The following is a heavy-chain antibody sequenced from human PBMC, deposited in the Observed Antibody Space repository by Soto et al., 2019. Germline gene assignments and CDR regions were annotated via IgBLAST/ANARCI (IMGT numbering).Heavy chain of an antibody. CDR2: IYYSGST. CDR3: ARGGGVTMVRGVIRYYYYGMDV. D-gene: IGHD3-10*01. V-gene: IGHV4-31*03. CDR1: GGSISSGGYY. Sequence: PSETLSLTCTVSGGSISSGGYYWSWIRQHPGKGLEWIGYIYYSGSTYYNPSLKSRVTISVDTSKNQFSLKLSSVTAADTAVYYCARGGGVTMVRGVIRYYYYGMDVWGQGTTVTVSS. J-gene: IGHJ6*02.